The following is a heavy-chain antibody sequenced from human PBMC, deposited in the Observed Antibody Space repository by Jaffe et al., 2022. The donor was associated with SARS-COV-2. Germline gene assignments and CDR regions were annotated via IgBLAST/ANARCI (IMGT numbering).Heavy chain of an antibody. CDR2: TSQDGSEK. CDR3: ARPDRDGYYPVD. Sequence: EVQLLESGGGLVQPGGSLRLSCAASGFSFNTYWMGWVRQTPGKGLEWVATTSQDGSEKFYVDSVKGRFTISRDNAKNSLYLQMSSLRVEDAAVYYCARPDRDGYYPVDWGQGTLVTVSS. V-gene: IGHV3-7*01. J-gene: IGHJ4*02. CDR1: GFSFNTYW. D-gene: IGHD5-18*01.